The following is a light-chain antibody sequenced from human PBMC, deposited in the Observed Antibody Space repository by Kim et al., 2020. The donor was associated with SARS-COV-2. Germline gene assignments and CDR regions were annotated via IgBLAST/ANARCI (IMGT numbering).Light chain of an antibody. CDR3: QKYNGAPWT. CDR2: AAS. J-gene: IGKJ1*01. Sequence: AAVGDRVTITCRASQGISNDLAWYQQKPGKVPKLLIFAASASQSGVPSRFSGSGSGTDFTLTISSLQPEDVATYYCQKYNGAPWTFGQGTKVEIK. CDR1: QGISND. V-gene: IGKV1-27*01.